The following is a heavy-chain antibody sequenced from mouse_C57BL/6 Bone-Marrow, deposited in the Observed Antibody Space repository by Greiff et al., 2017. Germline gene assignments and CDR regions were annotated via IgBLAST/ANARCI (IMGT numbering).Heavy chain of an antibody. V-gene: IGHV1-64*01. D-gene: IGHD2-4*01. Sequence: QVQLQQPGAELVKPGASVKLSCKASGYTFTNYWMHWVKQRPGQGLEWIGMMHPNGGSPDYNEKFKSEATLSVDKSSRTAYMELSSLTSEDSAVYCCAISYDYDNYTMDYWGQGTSVTVSS. J-gene: IGHJ4*01. CDR2: MHPNGGSP. CDR1: GYTFTNYW. CDR3: AISYDYDNYTMDY.